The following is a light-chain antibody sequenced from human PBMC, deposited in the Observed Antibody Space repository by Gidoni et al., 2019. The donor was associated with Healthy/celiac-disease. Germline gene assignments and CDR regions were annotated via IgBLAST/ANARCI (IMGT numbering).Light chain of an antibody. V-gene: IGKV3-20*01. Sequence: VLTQSPGTLSLSPRERATLSCRARQNLNNNSLTWYQQKPCQAPRLLIYGPSSRATGISDRFSGSGSGTDFTLTISRLEPGDSAVYYCQQYSSLTWTFGQGTKVEVK. J-gene: IGKJ1*01. CDR2: GPS. CDR3: QQYSSLTWT. CDR1: QNLNNNS.